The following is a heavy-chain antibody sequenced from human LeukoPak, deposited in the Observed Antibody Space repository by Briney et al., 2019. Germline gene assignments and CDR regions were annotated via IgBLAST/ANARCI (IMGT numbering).Heavy chain of an antibody. Sequence: KTSETRSLTCAVYGGSFSGYYWSWIRQPPGKGLEWIGEINHSGSTNYNPALKSRVTISVDTSKNQFSLKLSSVTAAYTAVYYCARGLVRGLRTTNWFDPWGQGTLVTVSS. D-gene: IGHD3-10*01. CDR3: ARGLVRGLRTTNWFDP. CDR2: INHSGST. CDR1: GGSFSGYY. V-gene: IGHV4-34*01. J-gene: IGHJ5*02.